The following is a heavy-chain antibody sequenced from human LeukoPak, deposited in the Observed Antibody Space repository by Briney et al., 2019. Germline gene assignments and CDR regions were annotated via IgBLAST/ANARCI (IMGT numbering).Heavy chain of an antibody. CDR1: GFTFSSYW. D-gene: IGHD3-22*01. Sequence: GGSLRLSCAASGFTFSSYWMSWVRQAPGKGLEWVANIKQDGSEKYYVDSVKGRFTISRDNAKNSLYLQMNSLRAEDTAVYYCAREQWGDSSGSTDYWGQGTLVTVSS. J-gene: IGHJ4*02. V-gene: IGHV3-7*01. CDR3: AREQWGDSSGSTDY. CDR2: IKQDGSEK.